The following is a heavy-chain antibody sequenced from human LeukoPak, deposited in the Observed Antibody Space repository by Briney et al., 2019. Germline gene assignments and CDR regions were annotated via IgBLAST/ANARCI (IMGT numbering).Heavy chain of an antibody. CDR1: GYTFTSYG. D-gene: IGHD1-26*01. Sequence: ASVKVSCKASGYTFTSYGISWVRQAPGQGLEWMGWISAYNGNTNYAQKLQGRVTMTTDTSTSTANMELRSLRSDDTAVYYCARDQGGGQNYNWFDPWGQGTLVTVSS. V-gene: IGHV1-18*01. J-gene: IGHJ5*02. CDR2: ISAYNGNT. CDR3: ARDQGGGQNYNWFDP.